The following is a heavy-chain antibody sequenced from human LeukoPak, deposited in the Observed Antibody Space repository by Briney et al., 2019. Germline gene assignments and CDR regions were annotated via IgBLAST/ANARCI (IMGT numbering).Heavy chain of an antibody. CDR3: ASFGILVSWGAFDI. D-gene: IGHD5/OR15-5a*01. CDR1: EFTFSNNW. V-gene: IGHV3-7*01. CDR2: IKEDGSIK. Sequence: GGSLRLSCAASEFTFSNNWMSWVRQAPGKGPEWVASIKEDGSIKYYVDSVKGRFTISRDNAKNSLYLQMSSLRAEDTAVYYCASFGILVSWGAFDIWGQGTMVTASS. J-gene: IGHJ3*02.